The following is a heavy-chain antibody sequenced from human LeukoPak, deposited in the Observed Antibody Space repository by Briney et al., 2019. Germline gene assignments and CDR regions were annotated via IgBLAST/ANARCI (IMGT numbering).Heavy chain of an antibody. CDR3: AREYSSSWYGLSGAFDI. Sequence: PGGSLRLSCAASGFSFSSYALNWVRQAPGKGLEWVSSITSSSNYIYYADSLKGRFTVSRDNAKNSLFLRMNSLRAEDTAVYYCAREYSSSWYGLSGAFDIWGQGTMVTVSS. CDR2: ITSSSNYI. J-gene: IGHJ3*02. D-gene: IGHD6-13*01. V-gene: IGHV3-21*01. CDR1: GFSFSSYA.